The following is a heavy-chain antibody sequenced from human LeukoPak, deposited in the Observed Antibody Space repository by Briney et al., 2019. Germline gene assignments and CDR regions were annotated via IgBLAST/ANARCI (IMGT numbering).Heavy chain of an antibody. D-gene: IGHD3-22*01. CDR2: ISAYNGNT. CDR1: GYTFTSYG. CDR3: ARTYYYDSSGYTYYCYGMDV. V-gene: IGHV1-18*01. Sequence: ASVKVSCKASGYTFTSYGISWVRQAPGQGLEWMGWISAYNGNTNYAQKLQGRVTMTTDTSTSTAYMELRSLRSDDTAVYYCARTYYYDSSGYTYYCYGMDVWGQGTTVTVSS. J-gene: IGHJ6*02.